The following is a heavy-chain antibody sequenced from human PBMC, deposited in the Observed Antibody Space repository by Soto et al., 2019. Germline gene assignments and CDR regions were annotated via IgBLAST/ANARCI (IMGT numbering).Heavy chain of an antibody. CDR1: GDSVSSNSAA. CDR3: ARGGAYYDFWSGYYTYYYYGMDV. CDR2: TYYRSKWYN. V-gene: IGHV6-1*01. Sequence: SQTLSLTCAISGDSVSSNSAAWNWIRQSPSRGLEWVGRTYYRSKWYNDYAGSVKSRITINSDTSKNQFSLQLNSVTPEDTAVYYCARGGAYYDFWSGYYTYYYYGMDVWGQGTTVTVS. J-gene: IGHJ6*02. D-gene: IGHD3-3*01.